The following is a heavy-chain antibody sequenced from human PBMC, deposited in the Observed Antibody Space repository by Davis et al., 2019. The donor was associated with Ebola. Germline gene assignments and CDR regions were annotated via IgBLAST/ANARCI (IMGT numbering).Heavy chain of an antibody. Sequence: GESLKISCVASEFTFRSYWFHWVRQAPGKGLEWVSRIDTAGGMTNYAVSVRGRYTISRDNAKNTLFLQMNSLRADDTAVNYCVKTPSSSWYRAKYYFDYWGQGTLVTVSS. CDR1: EFTFRSYW. V-gene: IGHV3-74*01. D-gene: IGHD6-13*01. CDR2: IDTAGGMT. CDR3: VKTPSSSWYRAKYYFDY. J-gene: IGHJ4*02.